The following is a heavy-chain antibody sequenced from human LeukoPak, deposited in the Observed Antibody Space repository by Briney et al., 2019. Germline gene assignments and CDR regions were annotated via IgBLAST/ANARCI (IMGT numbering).Heavy chain of an antibody. CDR1: GFSFSRYW. J-gene: IGHJ4*02. CDR2: IKLDGSEQ. V-gene: IGHV3-7*01. D-gene: IGHD6-6*01. Sequence: GGSLRLSCAASGFSFSRYWMYWVRQAPGKGLEWVASIKLDGSEQDYVETVKGRFTISRDNANSSLFLQMNSLRAEDTALYYCARAPATARLDYWGQGTLVTVSS. CDR3: ARAPATARLDY.